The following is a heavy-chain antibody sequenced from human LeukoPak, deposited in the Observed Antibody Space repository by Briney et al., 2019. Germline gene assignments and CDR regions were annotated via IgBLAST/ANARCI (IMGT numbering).Heavy chain of an antibody. J-gene: IGHJ5*02. CDR1: GGSISSGDYY. CDR2: IYYSGST. V-gene: IGHV4-30-4*01. CDR3: ARHVWGVRGVINRFDP. Sequence: SSQTLSLTCTVSGGSISSGDYYWNWIRQPPGKGLEWIGYIYYSGSTNYNPSLKSRVTISVDTSKNQFSLKLSSVTAADTAVYYCARHVWGVRGVINRFDPWGQGTLVTVSS. D-gene: IGHD3-10*01.